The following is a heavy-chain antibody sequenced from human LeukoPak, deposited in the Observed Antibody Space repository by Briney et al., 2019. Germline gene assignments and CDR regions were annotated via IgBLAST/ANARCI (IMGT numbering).Heavy chain of an antibody. CDR2: IYYSGST. D-gene: IGHD3-22*01. CDR3: ARLGMYYYDSSGYYRSYWDFQH. V-gene: IGHV4-59*08. J-gene: IGHJ1*01. Sequence: PSETLSLTCTVSGGSISGYYWSWIRQPPGKGLEWIGYIYYSGSTNYNPSLKSRVTISVDTSKNQFSLKLSSVTAADTAVYYCARLGMYYYDSSGYYRSYWDFQHWGQGTLVTVSS. CDR1: GGSISGYY.